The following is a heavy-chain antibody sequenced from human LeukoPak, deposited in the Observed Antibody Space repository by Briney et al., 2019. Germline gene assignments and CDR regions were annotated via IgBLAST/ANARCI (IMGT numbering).Heavy chain of an antibody. CDR3: ARAGETYDFWSGPNRIDY. Sequence: GGSLRLSCAASGFTFSSYWMSWVRQAPGKGLEWVSGINWNGGSTGYADSVKGRFTISRDNAKNSLYLQMNSLRAEDTALYYCARAGETYDFWSGPNRIDYWGQGTLVTVSS. CDR2: INWNGGST. J-gene: IGHJ4*02. D-gene: IGHD3-3*01. V-gene: IGHV3-20*04. CDR1: GFTFSSYW.